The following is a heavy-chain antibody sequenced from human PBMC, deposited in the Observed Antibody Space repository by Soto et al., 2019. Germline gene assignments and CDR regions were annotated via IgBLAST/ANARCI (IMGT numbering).Heavy chain of an antibody. J-gene: IGHJ4*02. D-gene: IGHD5-12*01. CDR1: GFTFSSYS. CDR3: ARDGWLTFDH. Sequence: EVQLVESGGGLVQPGGSLRLSCTASGFTFSSYSMNWVRQAPGKGLEWVSYISSSSSTIYYADSVKGRFTISRDNAKNSLYLQMNSLRAEDTAVDYCARDGWLTFDHWGQGSLVTVSS. V-gene: IGHV3-48*01. CDR2: ISSSSSTI.